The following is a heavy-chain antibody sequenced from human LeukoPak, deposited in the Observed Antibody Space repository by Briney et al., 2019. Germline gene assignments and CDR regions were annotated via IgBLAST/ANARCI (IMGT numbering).Heavy chain of an antibody. Sequence: GGSLRLSCAASGFSFSNAWVSWVRQAPGKGLEWVATIKRDGTEKYYVDPMKGRFTISRDNAKNSLYLQMNSLRVEDTAVYYCARLEGDRTIYDYWGQGTLVTVSS. D-gene: IGHD1-26*01. V-gene: IGHV3-7*01. CDR3: ARLEGDRTIYDY. CDR2: IKRDGTEK. J-gene: IGHJ4*02. CDR1: GFSFSNAW.